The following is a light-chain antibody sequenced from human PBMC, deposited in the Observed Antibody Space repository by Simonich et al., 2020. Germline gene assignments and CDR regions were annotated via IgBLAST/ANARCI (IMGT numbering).Light chain of an antibody. CDR3: AIWYSSTWV. J-gene: IGLJ3*02. CDR1: SGINVGTYR. CDR2: YKSDSVK. Sequence: QPVLTQPTSLSASPGASARFTCTLRSGINVGTYRIYWYQQKPGSLPRYLLSYKSDSVKQQGSGVPSRFSGAKDASTNAGLLLISGLQSEDEADYYCAIWYSSTWVFGGGTKLTVL. V-gene: IGLV5-39*01.